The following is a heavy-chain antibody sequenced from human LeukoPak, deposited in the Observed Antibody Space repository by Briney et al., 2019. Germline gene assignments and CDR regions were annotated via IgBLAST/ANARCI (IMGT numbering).Heavy chain of an antibody. CDR3: ARGRRRSSGWTAGVGY. D-gene: IGHD6-19*01. J-gene: IGHJ4*02. Sequence: ASVKVSCKASGYTFTSYDINWVRQATGQGLEWMGWMNPNSGNTGYAQKFQGRVTMTRNTSISTAYIELSSLRSEDTAVYYCARGRRRSSGWTAGVGYWGQGTLVTVSS. V-gene: IGHV1-8*01. CDR1: GYTFTSYD. CDR2: MNPNSGNT.